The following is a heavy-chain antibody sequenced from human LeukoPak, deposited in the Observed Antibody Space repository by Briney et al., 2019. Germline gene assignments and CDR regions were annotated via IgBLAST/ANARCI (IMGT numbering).Heavy chain of an antibody. V-gene: IGHV4-59*01. CDR3: ARNLGYSGSHWFDP. CDR1: GVSMSSSY. D-gene: IGHD5-18*01. J-gene: IGHJ5*02. CDR2: LYHSGSA. Sequence: SETLSLTCAVSGVSMSSSYWRWIRQPPGKGLEWIGYLYHSGSANYNPSLKSRVTISVDTSKNQFYLKLSSMTAADTAFYYCARNLGYSGSHWFDPWGQGTLVTVSS.